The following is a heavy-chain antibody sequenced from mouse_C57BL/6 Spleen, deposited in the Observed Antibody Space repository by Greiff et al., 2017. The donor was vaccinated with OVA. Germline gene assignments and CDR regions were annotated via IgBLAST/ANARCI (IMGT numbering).Heavy chain of an antibody. D-gene: IGHD2-1*01. CDR2: ILPGSGST. J-gene: IGHJ2*01. Sequence: VQLQQSGAELMKPGASVKLSCKATGYTFTGYWIEWVKQRPGHGLEWIGEILPGSGSTNYNEKFKGKATFTADTSSNTAYMQLSSLTTEDSAIYYGERRLYDNYHVYFDYWGQGTTLTVSS. CDR1: GYTFTGYW. V-gene: IGHV1-9*01. CDR3: ERRLYDNYHVYFDY.